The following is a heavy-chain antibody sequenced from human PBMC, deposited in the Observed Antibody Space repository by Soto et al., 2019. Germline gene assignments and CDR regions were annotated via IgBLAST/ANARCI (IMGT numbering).Heavy chain of an antibody. CDR2: IYHSGST. CDR3: ASRYGSGSLWWFDP. J-gene: IGHJ5*02. Sequence: SETLSLTCAVSGGSISSSNWWSWVRQPPGKGLEWIGEIYHSGSTNYNPSLKSRVTISVDKSKNQFSLKLSSVTAADTAVYYCASRYGSGSLWWFDPWGQGTLVTSPQ. CDR1: GGSISSSNW. V-gene: IGHV4-4*02. D-gene: IGHD3-10*01.